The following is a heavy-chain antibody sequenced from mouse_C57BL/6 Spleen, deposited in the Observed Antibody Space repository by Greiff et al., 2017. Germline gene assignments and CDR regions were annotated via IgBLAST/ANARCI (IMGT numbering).Heavy chain of an antibody. D-gene: IGHD1-1*01. V-gene: IGHV1-64*01. CDR2: IHPNSGST. J-gene: IGHJ4*01. Sequence: QVQLQQPGAELVKPGASVKLSCKASGYTFTSYWMHWVKQRPGQGLEWIGMIHPNSGSTNYNEKFKSKATLTVDKSSSTAYMQRSSLTSEDSAVYYCASFPYYGSSSYAMDYWGQGTSVTVSS. CDR1: GYTFTSYW. CDR3: ASFPYYGSSSYAMDY.